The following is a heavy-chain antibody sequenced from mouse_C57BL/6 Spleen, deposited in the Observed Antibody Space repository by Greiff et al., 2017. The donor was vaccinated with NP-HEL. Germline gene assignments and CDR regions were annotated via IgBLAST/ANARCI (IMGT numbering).Heavy chain of an antibody. J-gene: IGHJ1*03. CDR2: IHPNSGST. CDR3: ARGGYYGSSRYWYFDV. V-gene: IGHV1-64*01. D-gene: IGHD1-1*01. Sequence: QVQLQQSGAELVKPGASVKLSCKASGYTFTSYWMHWVKQRPGQGLEWIGMIHPNSGSTNYNEKFKSKATLTVDKSSSTAYMHLSSLTSEDSAVYYCARGGYYGSSRYWYFDVWGTGTTVTVSS. CDR1: GYTFTSYW.